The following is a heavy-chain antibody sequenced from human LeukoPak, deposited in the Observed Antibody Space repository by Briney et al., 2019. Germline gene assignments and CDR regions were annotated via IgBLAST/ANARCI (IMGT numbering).Heavy chain of an antibody. CDR3: AKSAGVAAAGNFNWFDP. D-gene: IGHD6-13*01. V-gene: IGHV3-23*01. J-gene: IGHJ5*02. CDR2: ISGSGGST. Sequence: GGSLRLSCAASGFTFSSYAMSWVRQAPGKGLEWVSAISGSGGSTYYADSVKGRFTIPRDNSKNTLYLQMNSLRAEDTAVYYCAKSAGVAAAGNFNWFDPWGQGTLVTVSS. CDR1: GFTFSSYA.